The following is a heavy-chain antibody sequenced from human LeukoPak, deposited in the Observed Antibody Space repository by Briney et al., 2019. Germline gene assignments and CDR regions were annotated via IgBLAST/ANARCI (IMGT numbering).Heavy chain of an antibody. D-gene: IGHD6-13*01. CDR2: IYYSGST. CDR1: GGSISSSTYY. Sequence: SETLSLTCAVSGGSISSSTYYWGWIRQPPGKGLEWIGSIYYSGSTYYNPSLKSRVTISLDTSKNQFSLKLSSVTAADTAVYYCARHEVGPPYSISWYFDFWGQGTLVTVSS. V-gene: IGHV4-39*01. CDR3: ARHEVGPPYSISWYFDF. J-gene: IGHJ4*02.